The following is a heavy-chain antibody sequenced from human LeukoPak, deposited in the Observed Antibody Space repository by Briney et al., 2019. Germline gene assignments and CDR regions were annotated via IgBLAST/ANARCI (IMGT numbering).Heavy chain of an antibody. J-gene: IGHJ4*02. V-gene: IGHV3-23*01. CDR1: GFTFSSYG. CDR3: AKAVYYDSSGPTGDY. Sequence: GGSLRLSCAASGFTFSSYGMSWVRQAPGKGLEWVSAISGSGGSTYYADSVKGRFTISRDNSKNTLYLQMNSLRAEDTAVYYCAKAVYYDSSGPTGDYWGQGTLVTVSS. CDR2: ISGSGGST. D-gene: IGHD3-22*01.